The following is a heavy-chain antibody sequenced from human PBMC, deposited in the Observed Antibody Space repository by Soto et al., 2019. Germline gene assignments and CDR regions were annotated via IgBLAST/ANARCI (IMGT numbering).Heavy chain of an antibody. D-gene: IGHD3-9*01. CDR3: ARDRVDWSTYYFDY. V-gene: IGHV3-30-3*01. J-gene: IGHJ4*02. Sequence: QVQLVESGGGVVQPGRSLRLSCAASGFTFSSYAMHWVRQAPGKGLEWVAVISYDGSNKYYADSVKGRFTISRDNSKNTLDLQMNSLRAEDTAVYYCARDRVDWSTYYFDYWGQGTLVTVSS. CDR2: ISYDGSNK. CDR1: GFTFSSYA.